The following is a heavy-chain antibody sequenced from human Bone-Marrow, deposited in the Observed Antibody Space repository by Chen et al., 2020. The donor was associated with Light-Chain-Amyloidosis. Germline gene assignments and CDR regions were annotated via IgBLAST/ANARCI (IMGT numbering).Heavy chain of an antibody. J-gene: IGHJ4*02. CDR2: INPRSGGT. D-gene: IGHD4-17*01. CDR1: GYTFTDYY. CDR3: ARLFSGDDYGEAYFDF. Sequence: QVELVQSGAAVKKPGASAKVSCRVSGYTFTDYYIHWVRQAPGQGLEGRGWINPRSGGTDYAQKFQGGVILTTDTSVNTAYMEVTSLRSDDTAIYYCARLFSGDDYGEAYFDFWGQGTLVTVSS. V-gene: IGHV1-2*02.